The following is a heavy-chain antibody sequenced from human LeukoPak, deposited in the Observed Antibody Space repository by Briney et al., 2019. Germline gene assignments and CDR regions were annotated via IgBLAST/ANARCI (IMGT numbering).Heavy chain of an antibody. J-gene: IGHJ6*03. CDR3: ARGINSGWYGYYYYYMDV. Sequence: ASVKVSCKASGYTFTSYDINWVRQATGQGLEWMGWMNPNSGNTGYAQKFQGRVTMTRNTSISTAYMELSSLRSEDTAVYYCARGINSGWYGYYYYYMDVWGKGTTVTISS. D-gene: IGHD6-19*01. CDR1: GYTFTSYD. CDR2: MNPNSGNT. V-gene: IGHV1-8*01.